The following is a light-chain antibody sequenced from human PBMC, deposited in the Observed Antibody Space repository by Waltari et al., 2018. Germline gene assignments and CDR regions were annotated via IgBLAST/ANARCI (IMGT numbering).Light chain of an antibody. CDR3: QQYGSSHWT. CDR1: PSVSSSY. V-gene: IGKV3-20*01. J-gene: IGKJ1*01. Sequence: EIVLTQSPGTLSLSPGERATLSCRASPSVSSSYLAWYQQKPGQAPRLLIYGASSRATGIPARFSGSGSGTDFTLTISRLEPEDFAVYYCQQYGSSHWTFGQGTKVEIK. CDR2: GAS.